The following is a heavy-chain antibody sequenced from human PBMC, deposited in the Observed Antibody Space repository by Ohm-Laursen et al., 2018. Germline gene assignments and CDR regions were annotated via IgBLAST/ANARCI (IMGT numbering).Heavy chain of an antibody. CDR2: MYYSGST. V-gene: IGHV4-59*01. Sequence: GTLSLTCTVSGGSISSYYWGWIRQPPGKGLEWIGYMYYSGSTNKYNPSLKSRVTISVDTSKNQFSLKVSSVTAADTAVYYCARRMIVARLRPRLDYWGQGTLVTVSA. CDR1: GGSISSYY. J-gene: IGHJ4*02. D-gene: IGHD3-22*01. CDR3: ARRMIVARLRPRLDY.